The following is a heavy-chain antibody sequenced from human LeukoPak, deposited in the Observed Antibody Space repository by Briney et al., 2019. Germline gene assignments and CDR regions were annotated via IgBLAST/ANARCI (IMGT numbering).Heavy chain of an antibody. CDR1: GYTFTSYY. CDR3: ARDEAEMGQDY. D-gene: IGHD5-24*01. Sequence: ASVKVSCKASGYTFTSYYMHWVRQAPGQGLEWMGIINPSGGSTSYAQKFQGRVTMTRDTSTSTVYMELSSLRSEDTAEYYCARDEAEMGQDYWGQGTLVTVSS. J-gene: IGHJ4*02. V-gene: IGHV1-46*01. CDR2: INPSGGST.